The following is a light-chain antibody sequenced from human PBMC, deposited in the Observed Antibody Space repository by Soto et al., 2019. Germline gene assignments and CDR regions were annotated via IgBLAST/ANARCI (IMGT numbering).Light chain of an antibody. Sequence: TEPASVSVSLSLLVAISCTGTTSDVSIYNYVSWYQQHPGKAPKLMIYGVSNRPSGVSNRFSGAKSGHTASLTISGLQVEDEADYYCCSYTSSTNYVFGPGTKVT. V-gene: IGLV2-14*01. J-gene: IGLJ1*01. CDR1: TSDVSIYNY. CDR2: GVS. CDR3: CSYTSSTNYV.